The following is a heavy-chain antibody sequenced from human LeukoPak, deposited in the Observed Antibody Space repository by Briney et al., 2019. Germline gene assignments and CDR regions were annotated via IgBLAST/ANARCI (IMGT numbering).Heavy chain of an antibody. V-gene: IGHV1-8*03. CDR1: GYTFTSYD. Sequence: ASVKVSCKASGYTFTSYDINWVRQATGQGLEWMGWMNPNSGNTGYAQKFQGRVTITRNTSISTAYMELSSLRSEDTAVYYCARSVYCSSTSCKSFDYWGQGTLVTVSS. J-gene: IGHJ4*02. CDR3: ARSVYCSSTSCKSFDY. D-gene: IGHD2-2*01. CDR2: MNPNSGNT.